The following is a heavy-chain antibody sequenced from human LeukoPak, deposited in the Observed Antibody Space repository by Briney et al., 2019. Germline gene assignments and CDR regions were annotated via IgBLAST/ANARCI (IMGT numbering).Heavy chain of an antibody. CDR1: GGSISSGGYY. CDR2: IYYSGST. J-gene: IGHJ4*02. CDR3: ARLAGDRSPDY. Sequence: SQTLSLTCTVSGGSISSGGYYWSWIHPHPGKGLEWIGYIYYSGSTYYNPSLKSRVTISVDTSKNQFSLKLSSVTAADTAVYYCARLAGDRSPDYWGQGTLVTVSS. D-gene: IGHD6-19*01. V-gene: IGHV4-31*03.